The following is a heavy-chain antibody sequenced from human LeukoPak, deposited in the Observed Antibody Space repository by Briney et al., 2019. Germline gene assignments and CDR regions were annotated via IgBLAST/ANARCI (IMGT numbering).Heavy chain of an antibody. V-gene: IGHV3-48*02. CDR3: AREPFDY. Sequence: PGGSLTLSCAASRFTFSTSTMKWLPQAQGKGLEWVSYISSGSSIIYYADSVKGRFTISRDNAKNSLYLQMSSLRDEDTAVYYCAREPFDYWGQGILVTVSS. J-gene: IGHJ4*02. CDR1: RFTFSTST. CDR2: ISSGSSII.